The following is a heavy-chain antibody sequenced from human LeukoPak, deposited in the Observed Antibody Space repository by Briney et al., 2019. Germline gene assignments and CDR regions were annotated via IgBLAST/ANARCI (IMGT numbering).Heavy chain of an antibody. J-gene: IGHJ4*02. CDR1: GGSISSGDYY. CDR3: ARDRSGSSPYFDY. CDR2: IYYSGST. Sequence: SETLSLTCTVSGGSISSGDYYWSWIRQPPGKGLEWIGYIYYSGSTYYNLSLKSRVTISVDTSKNQFSLKLSSVTAADTAVYYCARDRSGSSPYFDYWGQGTLVTVSS. D-gene: IGHD1-26*01. V-gene: IGHV4-30-4*01.